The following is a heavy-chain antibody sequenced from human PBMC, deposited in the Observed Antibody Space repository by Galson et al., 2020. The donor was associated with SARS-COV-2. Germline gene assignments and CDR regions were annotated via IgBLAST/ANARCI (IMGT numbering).Heavy chain of an antibody. CDR1: GFSLSTSGMC. D-gene: IGHD6-19*01. V-gene: IGHV2-70*01. CDR3: ARIAVAGIPLGYYYYYGMDV. CDR2: IDWDDDK. Sequence: SGPTLVKPTQTLTLTCTFSGFSLSTSGMCVSWIRQPPGKALEWLALIDWDDDKYYSTSLKTRLTISKDTSKNQVVLTMTNMDPVDTATYYCARIAVAGIPLGYYYYYGMDVWGQGTTVTVSS. J-gene: IGHJ6*02.